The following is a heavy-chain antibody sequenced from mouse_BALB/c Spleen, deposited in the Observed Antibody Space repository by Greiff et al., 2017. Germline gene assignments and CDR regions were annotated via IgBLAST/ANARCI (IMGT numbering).Heavy chain of an antibody. CDR1: GFNINDTY. D-gene: IGHD2-10*02. J-gene: IGHJ2*01. V-gene: IGHV14-3*02. Sequence: EVQLQQSGAELVKPGASVKLSCTASGFNINDTYMHWVKQRPEQGLEWIGRIDPANGNTKYDPKFQGKATITADTSSNTAYLQLSSLTSEDTAVYYCARRGYGKPFDYGGQGTTLTVSS. CDR3: ARRGYGKPFDY. CDR2: IDPANGNT.